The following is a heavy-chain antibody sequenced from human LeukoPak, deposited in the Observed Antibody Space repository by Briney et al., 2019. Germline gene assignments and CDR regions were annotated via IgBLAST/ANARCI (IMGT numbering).Heavy chain of an antibody. CDR3: ARGSPTVTSINKYYYMDV. V-gene: IGHV3-20*04. J-gene: IGHJ6*03. D-gene: IGHD4-11*01. CDR1: GFTFDDYG. CDR2: VNWNGGGT. Sequence: GGSLRLSCAAPGFTFDDYGMSWVRQTPGKGLEWVSAVNWNGGGTGYADSVKGRFTISRDNAKNSMYLEMNSLRAEDTAFYYCARGSPTVTSINKYYYMDVWGKGTMVTVSS.